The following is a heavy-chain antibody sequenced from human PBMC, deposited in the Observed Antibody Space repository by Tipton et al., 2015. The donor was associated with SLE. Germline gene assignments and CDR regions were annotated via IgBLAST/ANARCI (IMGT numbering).Heavy chain of an antibody. CDR3: ARPVGDLLDIPGY. V-gene: IGHV1-2*06. J-gene: IGHJ4*02. D-gene: IGHD2-21*02. CDR1: GYTFTSYS. CDR2: INPYLGVT. Sequence: QSGPEVKKPGASVKVSCTASGYTFTSYSIHWVRQAPGQGLEWVGRINPYLGVTSYAQKFQARVTMTRDTSTSTVYMELSSLRSDDTAVYYCARPVGDLLDIPGYWGQGTLVTVSS.